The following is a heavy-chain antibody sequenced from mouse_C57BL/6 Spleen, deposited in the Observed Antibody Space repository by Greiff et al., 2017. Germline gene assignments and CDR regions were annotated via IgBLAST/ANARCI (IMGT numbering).Heavy chain of an antibody. J-gene: IGHJ1*03. CDR3: ARTLTGLYWYFDV. CDR2: IDPNSGGT. CDR1: GYTFTSYW. V-gene: IGHV1-72*01. Sequence: QVQLQQPGAELVKPGASVKLSCKASGYTFTSYWMHWVKQRPGRGLEWIGRIDPNSGGTKYNEKFKGKATLTVDKPSSTAYLQLSSLTSEDAAVYYCARTLTGLYWYFDVWGKGTTVTVSS. D-gene: IGHD4-1*01.